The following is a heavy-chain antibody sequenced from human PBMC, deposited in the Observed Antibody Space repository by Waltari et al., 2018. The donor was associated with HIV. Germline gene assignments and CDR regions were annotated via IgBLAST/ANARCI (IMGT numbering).Heavy chain of an antibody. CDR2: INHSGST. CDR1: GGSFSDYR. J-gene: IGHJ6*02. Sequence: QVQLQQWGAGLLKPSETLSLTCAVYGGSFSDYRWIWIRQPPGKGLEWIGEINHSGSTNYNPSLKSRVTMSLDTSKNQFSLKLSSVTAADTAVYYCVRRRMESYGMDVWGQGTTVTVSS. V-gene: IGHV4-34*01. CDR3: VRRRMESYGMDV. D-gene: IGHD1-1*01.